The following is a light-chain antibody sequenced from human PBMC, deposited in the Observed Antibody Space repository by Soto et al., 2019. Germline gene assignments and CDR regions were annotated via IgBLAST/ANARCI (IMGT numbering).Light chain of an antibody. Sequence: QSALTQPASVSGSPGQSITISCSGSSSDIGTYNQVSWYQQHPGKAPKLMIYDVTNRPSGVSHRFSGSRSGNTASLTISGLQAEDEADYYCSSHATGSTLIFGGGTKQTVL. CDR3: SSHATGSTLI. CDR2: DVT. CDR1: SSDIGTYNQ. J-gene: IGLJ2*01. V-gene: IGLV2-14*03.